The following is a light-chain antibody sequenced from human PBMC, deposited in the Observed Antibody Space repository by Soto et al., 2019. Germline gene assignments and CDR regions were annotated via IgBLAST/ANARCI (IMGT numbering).Light chain of an antibody. V-gene: IGLV2-11*01. Sequence: QSALTQPGSVSGSPGQSVTISCTGTSSDIGGHNYVSWYQQHPDKAPKLIIYDINKRPSGVPDRFSASKSGSTASLTISGLQAEDDSDYYCCSWAGSYTWVFGGGTQLTVL. CDR2: DIN. CDR3: CSWAGSYTWV. CDR1: SSDIGGHNY. J-gene: IGLJ3*02.